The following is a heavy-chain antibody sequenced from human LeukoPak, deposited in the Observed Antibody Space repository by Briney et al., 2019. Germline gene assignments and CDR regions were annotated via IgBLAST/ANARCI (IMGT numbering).Heavy chain of an antibody. D-gene: IGHD6-13*01. CDR2: IHYSGDT. CDR3: ARDQGSSLDMDV. V-gene: IGHV4-59*02. CDR1: GGSVTSYY. Sequence: PSETLSLTCTVSGGSVTSYYWSWIRQPPGKGLEWIGYIHYSGDTKYNPSLMSRVTISVDTSKNQLSLKLSSVTAADTAVYYCARDQGSSLDMDVWGQGTTVTVSS. J-gene: IGHJ6*02.